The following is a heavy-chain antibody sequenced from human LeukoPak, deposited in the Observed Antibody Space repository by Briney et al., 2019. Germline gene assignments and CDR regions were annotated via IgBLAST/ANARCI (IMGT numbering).Heavy chain of an antibody. D-gene: IGHD3-3*01. CDR1: GYTFTSYY. CDR3: ARVYSDFWSGYYYYYYGMDV. V-gene: IGHV1-46*01. Sequence: GASVKVSCKASGYTFTSYYMHWVRQAPGQGLEWMGIINPSGGSTSYAQKFQGRVTMTRDTSTSTIYMELSSLRSEDTAVYYCARVYSDFWSGYYYYYYGMDVWGQGTTVTVSS. CDR2: INPSGGST. J-gene: IGHJ6*02.